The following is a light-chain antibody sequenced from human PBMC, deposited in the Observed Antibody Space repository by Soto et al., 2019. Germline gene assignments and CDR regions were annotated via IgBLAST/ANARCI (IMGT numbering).Light chain of an antibody. CDR1: QSVSSN. CDR3: QQYNNWPIT. Sequence: EILVTQSPATLSVSPGERATLSRRASQSVSSNLAWYQQKPGQAPRLLIYGASTRATGIPARFSGSGSGTEFTLTISSLQSEDFAVYYCQQYNNWPITFGQGTRLEI. J-gene: IGKJ5*01. CDR2: GAS. V-gene: IGKV3-15*01.